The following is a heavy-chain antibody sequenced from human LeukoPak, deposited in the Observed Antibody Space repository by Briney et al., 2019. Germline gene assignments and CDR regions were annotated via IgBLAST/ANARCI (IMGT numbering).Heavy chain of an antibody. V-gene: IGHV3-9*01. Sequence: LAGGSLRLSCAASGFTFDDYAMHWVRQAPGKGLKWVSGISWNSGSIGYADSVKGRFTISRDNAKNSLYLQMNSLRAEDTALYYCAKAKYYYAAFDIWGQGTMVTVSS. CDR3: AKAKYYYAAFDI. J-gene: IGHJ3*02. CDR1: GFTFDDYA. D-gene: IGHD3-10*01. CDR2: ISWNSGSI.